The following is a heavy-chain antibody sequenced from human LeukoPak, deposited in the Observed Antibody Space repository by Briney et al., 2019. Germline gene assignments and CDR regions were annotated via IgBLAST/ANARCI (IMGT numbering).Heavy chain of an antibody. CDR3: ARDQGRTDY. J-gene: IGHJ4*02. Sequence: GGSLRLSCAASGFTFSDYYMSWIRQAPGKGLEWVSYISSSSGYTNYADSVKGRFTISRDNAKNALYLQMNSLRAEDTAVYYCARDQGRTDYWGQGTLVTVSS. CDR2: ISSSSGYT. CDR1: GFTFSDYY. V-gene: IGHV3-11*06.